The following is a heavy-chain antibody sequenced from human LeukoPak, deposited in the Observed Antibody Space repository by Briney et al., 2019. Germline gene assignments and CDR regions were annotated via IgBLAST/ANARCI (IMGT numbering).Heavy chain of an antibody. V-gene: IGHV3-7*01. D-gene: IGHD6-13*01. J-gene: IGHJ4*01. CDR1: GFTFSSYW. CDR2: IKQDGGEK. CDR3: ARDGTAAGLYFDL. Sequence: GGSLRLYCAVSGFTFSSYWMNWVRQAPGKGLEWVASIKQDGGEKSYVDSVKGRFTISRDNAKNSLYLQMSRLRAEDTAAYYCARDGTAAGLYFDLWGQGTLVTVSS.